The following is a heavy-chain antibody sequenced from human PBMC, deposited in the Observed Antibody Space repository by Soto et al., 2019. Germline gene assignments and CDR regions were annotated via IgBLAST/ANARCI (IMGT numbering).Heavy chain of an antibody. CDR2: ISAYNGNT. CDR1: GYTFTSYG. CDR3: ARSYDILTGYDRFDP. V-gene: IGHV1-18*01. Sequence: QVQLLQSGAEVKKPGASVKVSCKASGYTFTSYGITWVRQAAGQGLEWMGWISAYNGNTNYAQKLQGRVTMTTDTSTSTGYMELRSLRSDDTAVYYCARSYDILTGYDRFDPWGQGTLVTVSS. D-gene: IGHD3-9*01. J-gene: IGHJ5*02.